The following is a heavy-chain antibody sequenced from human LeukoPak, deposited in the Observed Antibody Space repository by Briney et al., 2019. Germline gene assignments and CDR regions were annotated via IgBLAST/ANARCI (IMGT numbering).Heavy chain of an antibody. CDR2: MSYSGSA. V-gene: IGHV4-39*01. CDR3: AVNLYSSGWYSDY. Sequence: PSETLSLTCTVSGGFISSSSYYWGWIRQPPRKGLEWIGSMSYSGSAYYNPSLRSRVTISVDTSKNQFSLKLSSVTAADTAVYYCAVNLYSSGWYSDYWGQGALVTVSS. D-gene: IGHD6-19*01. J-gene: IGHJ4*02. CDR1: GGFISSSSYY.